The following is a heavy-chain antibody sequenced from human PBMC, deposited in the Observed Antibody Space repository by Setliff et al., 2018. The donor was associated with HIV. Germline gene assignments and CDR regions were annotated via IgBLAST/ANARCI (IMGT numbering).Heavy chain of an antibody. V-gene: IGHV4-34*01. J-gene: IGHJ6*03. D-gene: IGHD2-15*01. CDR3: ARVLAAYLDV. Sequence: PSETLSLTCAVYGGSLSGYYWSWIRQPPGKGLEWIGEINHSGSTNYNPSLKSRVTISVDTSKNQFSLNLSSVTAADTAVYFCARVLAAYLDVWGKGTTGTSP. CDR2: INHSGST. CDR1: GGSLSGYY.